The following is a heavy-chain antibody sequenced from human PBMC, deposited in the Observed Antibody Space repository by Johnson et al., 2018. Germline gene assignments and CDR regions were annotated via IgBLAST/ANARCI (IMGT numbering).Heavy chain of an antibody. Sequence: QVQLQESGPGLVKPSETLSLTCTVSGGSISSYYWSWIRQPPGKGLEWIGYIYYSGSTNYNPSLKSRVTISVDTSKNQVSLKPSSVTAADPAGYYCAGNSGSLNYMDVWGKGTTVTVSS. D-gene: IGHD3-10*01. CDR2: IYYSGST. CDR3: AGNSGSLNYMDV. CDR1: GGSISSYY. J-gene: IGHJ6*03. V-gene: IGHV4-59*01.